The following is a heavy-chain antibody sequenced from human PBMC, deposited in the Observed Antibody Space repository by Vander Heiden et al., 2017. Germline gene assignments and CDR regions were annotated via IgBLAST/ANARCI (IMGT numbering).Heavy chain of an antibody. J-gene: IGHJ5*02. CDR1: GRSICSSSHY. Sequence: QLQLQESGPGLVKPSETLCLTCTVPGRSICSSSHYWGWIRQPPGKGLEWIGSIYYSGSTYYNPTLKSRVTISVDTSKNQFSLKLSSVTAADTAVYYSARHSVGERVGFDPWGQGTMVTVSS. V-gene: IGHV4-39*01. D-gene: IGHD4-17*01. CDR2: IYYSGST. CDR3: ARHSVGERVGFDP.